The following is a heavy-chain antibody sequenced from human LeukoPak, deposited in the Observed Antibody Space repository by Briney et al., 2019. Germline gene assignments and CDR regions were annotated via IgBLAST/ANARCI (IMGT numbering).Heavy chain of an antibody. J-gene: IGHJ6*03. V-gene: IGHV4-4*09. CDR3: ARNAISYSNHYYHYMDV. CDR2: IYTSGST. CDR1: GGSINGYY. Sequence: SETLSLTCTVSGGSINGYYWSWIRQPPGKGLEWIGYIYTSGSTNYNPSLKSRVTISVDTSKNQFSLKLSSVTAADTAVYYCARNAISYSNHYYHYMDVWGKGTTVTVSS. D-gene: IGHD4-11*01.